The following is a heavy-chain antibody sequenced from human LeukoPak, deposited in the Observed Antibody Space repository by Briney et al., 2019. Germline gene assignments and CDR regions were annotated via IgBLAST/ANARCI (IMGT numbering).Heavy chain of an antibody. CDR3: ARELISSSSVLLPDY. V-gene: IGHV3-21*06. J-gene: IGHJ4*02. CDR2: ISSSNNYI. Sequence: GGSLRLSCAASGFTFSTYSMNWVRQAPGKGLEWVSSISSSNNYIFYADSVKGRFTISRDNAKNSLYLQMNSLRAEDTAVHYCARELISSSSVLLPDYWGQGTLVTVSS. CDR1: GFTFSTYS. D-gene: IGHD6-6*01.